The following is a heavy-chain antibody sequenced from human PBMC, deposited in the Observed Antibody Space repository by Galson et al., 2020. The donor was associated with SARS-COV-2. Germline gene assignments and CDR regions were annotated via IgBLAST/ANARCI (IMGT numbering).Heavy chain of an antibody. Sequence: ESLKISCAGSGFTFSRYAMRWVRQVPGKGLEWVSSVTAGGSITYHADTVKGRFTISRDNSKNTLYLQMNSLRVEDTALYYCAKDQGNDYGDRLDYWGQGTLVSVSS. D-gene: IGHD4-17*01. CDR2: VTAGGSIT. V-gene: IGHV3-23*01. J-gene: IGHJ4*02. CDR1: GFTFSRYA. CDR3: AKDQGNDYGDRLDY.